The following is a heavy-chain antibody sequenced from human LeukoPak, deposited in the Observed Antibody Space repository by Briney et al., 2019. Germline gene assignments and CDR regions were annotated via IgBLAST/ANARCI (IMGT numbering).Heavy chain of an antibody. V-gene: IGHV3-30*18. D-gene: IGHD5-18*01. CDR1: GFTFSSYG. J-gene: IGHJ4*02. Sequence: PGGSLRLSCAASGFTFSSYGMHWVRQAPGKGLEWVAVISYDGSNKYYADSVKGRFTISRDNSKNTLYLQMNSLRAEDTAVYYCAKVHTSGHNFDYWGQGTLVTVSS. CDR3: AKVHTSGHNFDY. CDR2: ISYDGSNK.